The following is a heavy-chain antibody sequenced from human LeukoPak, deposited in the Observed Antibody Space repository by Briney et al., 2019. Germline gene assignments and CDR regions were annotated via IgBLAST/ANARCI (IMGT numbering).Heavy chain of an antibody. CDR3: AKDVGKWESLHFFDY. D-gene: IGHD1-26*01. Sequence: GGSLRLSCAGSGFIYSSYAMSWVRQAPGKGLEWVSTISHSGGSTYYADSVKGRFTISRDNSKNTLYLQMNSLRGDDTAVYYCAKDVGKWESLHFFDYWGQGTLVTVSS. J-gene: IGHJ4*02. CDR2: ISHSGGST. CDR1: GFIYSSYA. V-gene: IGHV3-23*01.